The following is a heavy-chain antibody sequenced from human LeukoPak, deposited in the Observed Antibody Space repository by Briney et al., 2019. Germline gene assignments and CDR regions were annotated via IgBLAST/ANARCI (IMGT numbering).Heavy chain of an antibody. CDR3: ARSGRGGAFDI. Sequence: GGSLRLSCAASGFTFSDYYMSWMRQAPGKGLEWISYISVSGSTIYYADSVKGRFTISRDNAKNSLYLQMNSLRAEDTAMYYCARSGRGGAFDIWGQGTMVTVSS. CDR2: ISVSGSTI. D-gene: IGHD1-26*01. V-gene: IGHV3-11*04. J-gene: IGHJ3*02. CDR1: GFTFSDYY.